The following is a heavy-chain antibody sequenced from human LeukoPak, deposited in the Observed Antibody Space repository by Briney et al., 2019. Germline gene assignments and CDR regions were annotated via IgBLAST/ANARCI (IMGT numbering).Heavy chain of an antibody. CDR3: ARDPPFGGDTFYYYGMDV. J-gene: IGHJ6*02. V-gene: IGHV3-7*03. CDR2: IKQDGSEK. Sequence: PGGSLRLSCAASGFTFSSYWKSWVRQAPGKGLEWVANIKQDGSEKYYVDSVKGRFTISRDNAKNSLYLQMNSLRAEDTAVYYCARDPPFGGDTFYYYGMDVWGQGTTVTVS. CDR1: GFTFSSYW. D-gene: IGHD3-16*01.